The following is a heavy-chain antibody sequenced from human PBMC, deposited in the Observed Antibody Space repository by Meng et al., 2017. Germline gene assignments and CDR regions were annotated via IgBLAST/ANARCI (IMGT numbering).Heavy chain of an antibody. CDR1: EFTVSNNY. V-gene: IGHV3-66*02. D-gene: IGHD3-10*01. CDR2: IYSGGST. Sequence: GESLKISCAASEFTVSNNYMSWVRQAPGKGLEWVSVIYSGGSTHYADSVKGRFTISRDNSKNTLYLQMNSLRAEDTAVYYCARPMVRGIISGYWGQGTLVTVSS. J-gene: IGHJ4*02. CDR3: ARPMVRGIISGY.